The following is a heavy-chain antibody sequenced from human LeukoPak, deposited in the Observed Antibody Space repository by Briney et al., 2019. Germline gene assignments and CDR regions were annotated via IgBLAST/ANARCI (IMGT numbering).Heavy chain of an antibody. Sequence: GGSLRLSCAASGFTFSSYAMSWVRQAPGKGLEWVSGISGSGGSTYYADSVKGRFTISRDNSKDTLYLQMNSLRAEDTAVYYCAKDHYDSSGYHIPQYNYYGMDVWGQGTTVTVSS. D-gene: IGHD3-22*01. V-gene: IGHV3-23*01. CDR3: AKDHYDSSGYHIPQYNYYGMDV. J-gene: IGHJ6*02. CDR2: ISGSGGST. CDR1: GFTFSSYA.